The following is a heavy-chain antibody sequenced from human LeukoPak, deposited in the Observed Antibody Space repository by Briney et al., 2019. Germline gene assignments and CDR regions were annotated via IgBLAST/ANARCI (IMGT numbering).Heavy chain of an antibody. D-gene: IGHD3-22*01. CDR3: AREETYYDSSGYPPYYFDY. CDR2: IYYSGST. CDR1: GGSISSYY. Sequence: SETLSLTCTVSGGSISSYYWSWIRQPPGKGLEWIGYIYYSGSTYYNPSLKSRVTISVDTSKNQFSLKLSSVTAADTAVYYCAREETYYDSSGYPPYYFDYWGQGTLVTVSS. J-gene: IGHJ4*02. V-gene: IGHV4-59*12.